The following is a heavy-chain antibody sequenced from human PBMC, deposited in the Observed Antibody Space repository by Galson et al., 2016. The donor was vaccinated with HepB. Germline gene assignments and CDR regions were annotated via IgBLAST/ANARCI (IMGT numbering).Heavy chain of an antibody. CDR2: ISYDGSNK. CDR1: GFSFSDYS. J-gene: IGHJ4*02. CDR3: ARGELERGNNFDY. V-gene: IGHV3-30-3*01. D-gene: IGHD1-1*01. Sequence: SLRLSCAASGFSFSDYSMNWVRQAPGKVLEWVAVISYDGSNKYYADSVKGRFTISRDNSKNTLYLEMNSLRPEDTAVYYCARGELERGNNFDYWGQGTLVTVS.